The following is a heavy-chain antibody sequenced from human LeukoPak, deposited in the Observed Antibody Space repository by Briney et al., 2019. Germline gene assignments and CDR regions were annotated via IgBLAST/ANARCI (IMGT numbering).Heavy chain of an antibody. J-gene: IGHJ6*02. CDR2: ISSDVYVY. CDR1: AFTLSAFT. CDR3: ARENCGYDCHGMDV. D-gene: IGHD2-21*02. Sequence: PGWSLRLSCEASAFTLSAFTVHWVRQAPGKGLEWVALISSDVYVYYYADSVRGRFTISRDNSKNTVSLQMNSLRPEDTAVYYCARENCGYDCHGMDVWGQGTTVTVSS. V-gene: IGHV3-30-3*01.